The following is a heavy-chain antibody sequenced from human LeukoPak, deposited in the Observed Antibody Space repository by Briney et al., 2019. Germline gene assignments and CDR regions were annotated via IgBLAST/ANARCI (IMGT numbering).Heavy chain of an antibody. D-gene: IGHD7-27*01. CDR1: GFTFTDHF. CDR2: INGNSGAT. Sequence: ASVEVSCKASGFTFTDHFMHWVRQAPGQGLEWMGWINGNSGATFYAQKFQDRVTVTRDTSISTMYMELNRLTSDDTAVYFCARDFNWGADYWGQGTLVAVSS. CDR3: ARDFNWGADY. J-gene: IGHJ4*02. V-gene: IGHV1-2*02.